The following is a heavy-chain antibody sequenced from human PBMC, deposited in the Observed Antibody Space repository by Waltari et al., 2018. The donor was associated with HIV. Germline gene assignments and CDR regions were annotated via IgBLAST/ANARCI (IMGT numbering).Heavy chain of an antibody. CDR2: LYNTGTT. Sequence: QLHLQESGPGLVKPPETLSLTCTVSGGSIRSSSHYWGWVRQAPGKGLEWIGSLYNTGTTHYNPSLKSRVSMSVDTSNNQFSLILDSVTAADTALYYCARLIETGGITFGSAFDIWGQGTMVTTSS. J-gene: IGHJ3*02. CDR3: ARLIETGGITFGSAFDI. D-gene: IGHD2-8*02. V-gene: IGHV4-39*01. CDR1: GGSIRSSSHY.